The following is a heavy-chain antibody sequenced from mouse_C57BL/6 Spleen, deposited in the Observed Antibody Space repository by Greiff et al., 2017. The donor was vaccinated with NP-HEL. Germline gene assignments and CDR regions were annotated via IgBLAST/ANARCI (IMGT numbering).Heavy chain of an antibody. J-gene: IGHJ1*03. D-gene: IGHD2-5*01. Sequence: QVQLQQSGAELARPGASVKMSCKASGYTFTSYTMHWVKQRPGQGLEWIGYINPSSGYTKYNQKFKDKATLTADKSSSTAYMQLSSLTSEDSAVYYCARSIYYSNWYFDVWGTGTTVTVSS. CDR1: GYTFTSYT. CDR2: INPSSGYT. V-gene: IGHV1-4*01. CDR3: ARSIYYSNWYFDV.